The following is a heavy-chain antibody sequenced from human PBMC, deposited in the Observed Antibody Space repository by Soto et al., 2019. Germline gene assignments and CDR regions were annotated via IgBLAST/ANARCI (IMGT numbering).Heavy chain of an antibody. J-gene: IGHJ5*02. Sequence: SETLSLTCAVYGGSFSGYYWSWIRQPPGKGLEWIGEINHSGSTNYNPSLKSRVTISVDTSKNQFSLKLSSVTAADTAVYYCARDPPRDYSIDPWGQGTLVTVSS. V-gene: IGHV4-34*01. CDR1: GGSFSGYY. D-gene: IGHD4-4*01. CDR3: ARDPPRDYSIDP. CDR2: INHSGST.